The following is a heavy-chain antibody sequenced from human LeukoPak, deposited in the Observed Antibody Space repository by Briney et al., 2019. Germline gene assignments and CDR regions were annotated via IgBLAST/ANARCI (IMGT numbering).Heavy chain of an antibody. CDR3: ARDPVPNWGSRGLWAFDI. D-gene: IGHD7-27*01. Sequence: PGGSLRLSCAASGFTFDDYGMSWVRQAPGKGLEWVSGINWNGGSTGYADSVKGRFTISRDNAKNSLYLQMNSLRAEDTALYYCARDPVPNWGSRGLWAFDIWGQGTMVTVSS. V-gene: IGHV3-20*04. J-gene: IGHJ3*02. CDR1: GFTFDDYG. CDR2: INWNGGST.